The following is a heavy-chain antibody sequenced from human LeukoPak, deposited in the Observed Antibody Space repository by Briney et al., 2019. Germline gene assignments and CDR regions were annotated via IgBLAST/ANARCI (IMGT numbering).Heavy chain of an antibody. CDR3: ATQFPHPLRYFDWLLVFDY. J-gene: IGHJ4*02. Sequence: SETLSLTCTVSGGSISSSSYYWGWLRQPPGKGLEWIGSIYYSGSTYYNPSLKSRVTISVDTSKNQFSLKLSSVTAADTAMYYCATQFPHPLRYFDWLLVFDYWGQGTLVTVSS. D-gene: IGHD3-9*01. CDR2: IYYSGST. CDR1: GGSISSSSYY. V-gene: IGHV4-39*01.